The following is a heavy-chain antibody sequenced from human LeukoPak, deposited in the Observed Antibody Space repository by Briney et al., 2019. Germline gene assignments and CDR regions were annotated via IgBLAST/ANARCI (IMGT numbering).Heavy chain of an antibody. CDR3: ARGTGYSSSWYDY. J-gene: IGHJ4*02. CDR1: GFNFSSYW. CDR2: IKQDGSEK. V-gene: IGHV3-7*01. Sequence: GGSLRLSCAASGFNFSSYWMSWVRQAPGKGLEWVANIKQDGSEKYYVDSVKGRFTISRDNAKNSLYLQMNSLRAEDTAVYYCARGTGYSSSWYDYWGQGTLVTVSS. D-gene: IGHD6-13*01.